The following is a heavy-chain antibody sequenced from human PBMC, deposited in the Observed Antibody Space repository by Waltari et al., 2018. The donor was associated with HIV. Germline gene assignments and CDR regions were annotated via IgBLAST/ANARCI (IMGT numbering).Heavy chain of an antibody. CDR3: AKVYGGKGFDY. V-gene: IGHV3-23*01. CDR1: GFTFRSDA. Sequence: EVQLLESGGGWVQPGGSLRLSCAASGFTFRSDAMSWVRRAPGKGREWVSTCSSSGGGTYYADSVKGRFTISRDNSKNTLYMQMNSLRAEDTAVYYCAKVYGGKGFDYWGQGTLVTVSS. D-gene: IGHD4-17*01. J-gene: IGHJ4*02. CDR2: CSSSGGGT.